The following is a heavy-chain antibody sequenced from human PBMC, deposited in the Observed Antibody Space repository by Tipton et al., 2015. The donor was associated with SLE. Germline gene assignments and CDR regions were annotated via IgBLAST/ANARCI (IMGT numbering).Heavy chain of an antibody. V-gene: IGHV4-59*01. Sequence: TLSLTCSVSGGSISSYYWTWIRQPPGKGLEWIGYIYFSGSTISNPYLESRVTISVDTSKNQFSLKLSSVTAADTAVYYCARDRTGGDFWSGLRAFDIWGQGTMVTVSS. CDR3: ARDRTGGDFWSGLRAFDI. J-gene: IGHJ3*02. CDR1: GGSISSYY. D-gene: IGHD3-3*01. CDR2: IYFSGST.